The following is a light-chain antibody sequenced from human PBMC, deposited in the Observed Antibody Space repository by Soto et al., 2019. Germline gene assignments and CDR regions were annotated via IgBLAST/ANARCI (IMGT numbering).Light chain of an antibody. CDR2: GAS. CDR1: QSVSSN. J-gene: IGKJ1*01. Sequence: EIVMTPSPVTLSVSPVERATLSCRASQSVSSNLAWYQQKLGQAPRLLIHGASNRATGVSARFSGSGSGTEFTLTISSLQSEDFAVYYCLQYHYWWTFGQGTKVDI. V-gene: IGKV3-15*01. CDR3: LQYHYWWT.